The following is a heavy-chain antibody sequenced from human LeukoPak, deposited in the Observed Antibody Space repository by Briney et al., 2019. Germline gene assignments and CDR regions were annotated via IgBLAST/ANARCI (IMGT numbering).Heavy chain of an antibody. CDR1: GGTFSSYA. CDR3: ARALVGDGYDILTGYPPFYYFDY. V-gene: IGHV1-69*13. D-gene: IGHD3-9*01. Sequence: SVKVSCKASGGTFSSYAISWVRQAPGQGLEWMGGIIPIFGTANYAQKFQGRVTITADESTSTAYMELSSLRSEDTAVYYCARALVGDGYDILTGYPPFYYFDYWGQGTLVTVSS. J-gene: IGHJ4*02. CDR2: IIPIFGTA.